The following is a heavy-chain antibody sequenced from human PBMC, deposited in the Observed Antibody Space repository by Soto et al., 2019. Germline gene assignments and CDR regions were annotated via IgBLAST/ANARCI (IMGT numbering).Heavy chain of an antibody. V-gene: IGHV3-30*18. J-gene: IGHJ5*02. CDR3: AKDKGPYYDFWSGQRWFDP. CDR2: ISHDGSKK. CDR1: GFTFSTHG. D-gene: IGHD3-3*01. Sequence: SLRLSCAASGFTFSTHGMHWVRQAPGKGPEWVAVISHDGSKKYYVESVEGRFSISRDNSKSIVHLQMNNVRTEDTAVYYCAKDKGPYYDFWSGQRWFDPWGQGTPVTISS.